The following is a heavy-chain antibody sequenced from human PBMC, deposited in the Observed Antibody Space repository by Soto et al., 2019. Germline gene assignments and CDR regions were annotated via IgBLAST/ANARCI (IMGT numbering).Heavy chain of an antibody. Sequence: PSETLSLTCAVSAYSITNAYYWAWIRQPPGKGLEWIGSIYRSGNTYYNPSLKSRVTISVGTSENHFSLKLISVTAADTAVYYCARGENDAFDIWGQGTMVTVSS. J-gene: IGHJ3*02. CDR3: ARGENDAFDI. CDR2: IYRSGNT. V-gene: IGHV4-38-2*01. CDR1: AYSITNAYY.